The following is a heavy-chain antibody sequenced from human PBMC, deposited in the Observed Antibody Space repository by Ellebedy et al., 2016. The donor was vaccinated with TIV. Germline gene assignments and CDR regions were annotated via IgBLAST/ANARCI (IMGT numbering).Heavy chain of an antibody. CDR2: ISSDGSNT. CDR3: ARDLGYDVSGDY. Sequence: GESLKISXAASGFTFSSYALHWVRQTPDKGLGWVAIISSDGSNTYSADSVKGRFTISRDNSKNTLYLQMNSLRVEDTAVYYCARDLGYDVSGDYWGQGTLVTVSS. D-gene: IGHD3-16*01. CDR1: GFTFSSYA. V-gene: IGHV3-30-3*01. J-gene: IGHJ4*02.